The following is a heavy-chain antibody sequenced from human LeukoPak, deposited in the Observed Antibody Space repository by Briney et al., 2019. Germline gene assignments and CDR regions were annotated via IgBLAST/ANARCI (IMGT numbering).Heavy chain of an antibody. CDR1: GYTFSGYY. CDR2: INPKSGGT. CDR3: ARSVVGATPVDY. V-gene: IGHV1-2*02. J-gene: IGHJ4*02. Sequence: ASVKVSCKASGYTFSGYYIHWVRQAPGQGLEWMGWINPKSGGTNYAQEFQGRVTLTRDTSINSAHMELSRLRSDDTAVYYCARSVVGATPVDYWGQGTLVTVSS. D-gene: IGHD1-26*01.